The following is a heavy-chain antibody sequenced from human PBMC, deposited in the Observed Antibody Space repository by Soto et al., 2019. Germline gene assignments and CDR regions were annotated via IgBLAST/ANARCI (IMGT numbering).Heavy chain of an antibody. V-gene: IGHV3-30*18. CDR1: GFTFSSYG. CDR2: ISYDGSNK. Sequence: PGGSLRLSCAASGFTFSSYGMHWVRQAPGKGLEWVAVISYDGSNKYYADSVKGRFTISRDNSKNTLYLQMNSLRAEDTAVYYCAKEGLGFVGATSLPGYWGQGTLVTVSS. D-gene: IGHD1-26*01. J-gene: IGHJ4*02. CDR3: AKEGLGFVGATSLPGY.